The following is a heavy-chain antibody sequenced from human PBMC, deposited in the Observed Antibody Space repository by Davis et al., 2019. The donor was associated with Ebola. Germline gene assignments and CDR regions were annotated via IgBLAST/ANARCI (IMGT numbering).Heavy chain of an antibody. D-gene: IGHD1-1*01. Sequence: SETLSLTCTVSGGSISSSSYHWGWIRQPPGKGLEWIGTIYYSGATYYNPSLKSRVSISVDTSKTQFSLKLSSVTAADTAVYYCARLSWKQYDYWGQGTLVTVSS. V-gene: IGHV4-39*01. J-gene: IGHJ4*02. CDR2: IYYSGAT. CDR3: ARLSWKQYDY. CDR1: GGSISSSSYH.